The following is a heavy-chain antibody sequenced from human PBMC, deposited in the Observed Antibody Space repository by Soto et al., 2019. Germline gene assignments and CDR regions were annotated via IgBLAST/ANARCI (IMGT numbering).Heavy chain of an antibody. CDR1: GFAFSSNY. V-gene: IGHV3-66*01. CDR3: AREPGSSGGDY. CDR2: IYSGGTT. Sequence: EVQLVESGGGLVKPGGSLRLSCAASGFAFSSNYMSWVRQAPGKGLEWVSVIYSGGTTYYADSVKGRFTISRDNSKNTLYLQMSSLRAEDTAVYYCAREPGSSGGDYWGQGTLVTVSS. D-gene: IGHD6-6*01. J-gene: IGHJ4*02.